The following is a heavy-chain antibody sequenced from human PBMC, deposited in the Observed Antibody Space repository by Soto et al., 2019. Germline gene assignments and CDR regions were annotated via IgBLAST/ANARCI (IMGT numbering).Heavy chain of an antibody. J-gene: IGHJ3*02. V-gene: IGHV4-30-2*01. CDR1: GVSISSGVYS. CDR3: ASGDYYDSSGHDAFDI. CDR2: INHSGST. Sequence: SPETLSINCAISGVSISSGVYSWSCIRQPQGKGLEWIGYINHSGSTYYNPSLKSRVTISVDRSKNQFSLKLSSVTAADTAVYYCASGDYYDSSGHDAFDIWGQGTMVT. D-gene: IGHD3-22*01.